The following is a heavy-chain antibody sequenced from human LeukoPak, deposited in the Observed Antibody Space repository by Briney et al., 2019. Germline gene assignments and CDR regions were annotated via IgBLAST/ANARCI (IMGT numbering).Heavy chain of an antibody. V-gene: IGHV1-8*01. CDR1: GYTFTSYD. CDR3: ARGLMIVVPMDV. D-gene: IGHD3-22*01. CDR2: MNPNSGNT. Sequence: PGASVKVSCKASGYTFTSYDINWVRQAPGQGLERMGWMNPNSGNTGYAQKFQGRVTMTRNTSISTAYMELSSLRSEDTAVYYCARGLMIVVPMDVWGKGTTVTVSS. J-gene: IGHJ6*04.